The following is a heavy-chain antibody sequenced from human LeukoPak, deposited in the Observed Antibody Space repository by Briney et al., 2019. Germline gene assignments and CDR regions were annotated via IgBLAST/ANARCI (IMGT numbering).Heavy chain of an antibody. V-gene: IGHV3-7*01. CDR3: ARDCTNGVCPNDY. CDR1: GFTFSSYW. D-gene: IGHD2-8*01. J-gene: IGHJ4*02. CDR2: IKQDGSEK. Sequence: AGSLRLSCAASGFTFSSYWMSWVRQAPGKGLEWVANIKQDGSEKYYVDSVKGRFTISRDNAKNSLYLQMNSLRAEDTAVYYCARDCTNGVCPNDYWGQGTLVTVSS.